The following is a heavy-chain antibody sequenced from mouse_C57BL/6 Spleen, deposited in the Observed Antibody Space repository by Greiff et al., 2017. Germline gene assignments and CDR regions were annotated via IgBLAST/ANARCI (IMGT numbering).Heavy chain of an antibody. D-gene: IGHD2-4*01. V-gene: IGHV1-82*01. J-gene: IGHJ4*01. CDR2: IYPGDGDT. CDR3: AVIYDDYLYAMDY. CDR1: GYAFSSSW. Sequence: VQLQQSGPELVKPGASVKISCKASGYAFSSSWMNWVKQRPGKGLEWIGRIYPGDGDTNYNGKFKGKATLTADKSSSTAYMQLSSLTSEDSAVYFCAVIYDDYLYAMDYWGQGTSVTVSS.